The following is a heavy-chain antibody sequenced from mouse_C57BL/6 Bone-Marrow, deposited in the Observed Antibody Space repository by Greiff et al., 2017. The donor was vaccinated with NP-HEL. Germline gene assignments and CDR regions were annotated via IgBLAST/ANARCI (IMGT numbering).Heavy chain of an antibody. Sequence: QVQLQQPGADLVKPGASVKLSCKASGYTFTSYWMHWVKQRPGRGLEWIGRIDPNSGGTKFNEKFTTKATLTVDKPSITSYMQLSSLTAEDSAVYYCARYYYGSRGWYFDVWGTGTTVTVSS. V-gene: IGHV1-72*01. CDR3: ARYYYGSRGWYFDV. CDR1: GYTFTSYW. D-gene: IGHD1-1*01. J-gene: IGHJ1*03. CDR2: IDPNSGGT.